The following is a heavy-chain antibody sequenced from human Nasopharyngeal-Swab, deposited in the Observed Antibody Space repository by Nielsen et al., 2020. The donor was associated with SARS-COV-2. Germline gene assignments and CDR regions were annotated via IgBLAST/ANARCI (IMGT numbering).Heavy chain of an antibody. Sequence: ASVKVSCKASGYTFTSYYMHWVRQAPGQGLEWMGIINPSGSSTSYAQKFQGRVTMTRDTSTSTVYMELSSLRSEDTAVYYCARAWLVIAFDIWGQGTMVTVSS. J-gene: IGHJ3*02. CDR3: ARAWLVIAFDI. CDR2: INPSGSST. D-gene: IGHD6-19*01. CDR1: GYTFTSYY. V-gene: IGHV1-46*01.